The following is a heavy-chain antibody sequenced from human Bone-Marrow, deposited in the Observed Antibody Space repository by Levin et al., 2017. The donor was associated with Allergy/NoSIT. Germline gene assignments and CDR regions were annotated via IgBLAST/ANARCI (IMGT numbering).Heavy chain of an antibody. Sequence: GSLRLSCSVSGGSISSSSHYWGWIRQPPGKGLEWVGSIFSSGSTYYNPSLKTRVTISVATSKNQFSLKLSSVTAADTAVYYCARHLGDSSGYYYLDYWGQGTLVTVSS. V-gene: IGHV4-39*01. J-gene: IGHJ4*02. CDR1: GGSISSSSHY. CDR2: IFSSGST. D-gene: IGHD3-22*01. CDR3: ARHLGDSSGYYYLDY.